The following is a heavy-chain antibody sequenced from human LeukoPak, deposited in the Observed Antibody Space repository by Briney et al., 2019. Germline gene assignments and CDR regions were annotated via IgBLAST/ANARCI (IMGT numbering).Heavy chain of an antibody. V-gene: IGHV4-59*01. Sequence: SETLSLTCTVSGGSISSYYWSWIRQPPGKGLEWIGYIYYSGSTNYNPSLKSRVTISVDTSKNQFSLKLSSVTAADTAVYYCARVGGYYDILTGYYYYYMDVWGKGTTVTVSS. CDR3: ARVGGYYDILTGYYYYYMDV. D-gene: IGHD3-9*01. CDR1: GGSISSYY. J-gene: IGHJ6*03. CDR2: IYYSGST.